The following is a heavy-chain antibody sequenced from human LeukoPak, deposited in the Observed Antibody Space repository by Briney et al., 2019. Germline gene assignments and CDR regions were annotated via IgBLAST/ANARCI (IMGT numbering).Heavy chain of an antibody. Sequence: ASVKVSCKASGDTFTSYYMHWVRHAPGEGLEWMGIINPSGGSTSYAQKFQGRVTMTRDMSTSTVHMELSSLRSEDTAVYYCAREGIVGATAHFDYWGQGTLVTVSS. CDR3: AREGIVGATAHFDY. V-gene: IGHV1-46*01. D-gene: IGHD1-26*01. CDR2: INPSGGST. CDR1: GDTFTSYY. J-gene: IGHJ4*02.